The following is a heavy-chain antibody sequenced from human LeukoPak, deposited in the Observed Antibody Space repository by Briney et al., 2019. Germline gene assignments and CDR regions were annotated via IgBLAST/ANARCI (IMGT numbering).Heavy chain of an antibody. D-gene: IGHD1-26*01. V-gene: IGHV4-4*07. J-gene: IGHJ5*02. CDR1: GGSISSYY. CDR3: ARASGGSYYDPVTHGNWFDP. CDR2: IYTSGST. Sequence: SETLSLTCTVSGGSISSYYGSWIRQPAGKGLEWIGRIYTSGSTNYNPSLKSRVTMSVDTSKNQFSLKLSSVTAADTAVSYCARASGGSYYDPVTHGNWFDPWGQGTLVTVSS.